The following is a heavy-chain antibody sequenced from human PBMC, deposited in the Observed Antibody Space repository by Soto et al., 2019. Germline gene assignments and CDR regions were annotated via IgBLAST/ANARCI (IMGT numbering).Heavy chain of an antibody. D-gene: IGHD3-10*01. Sequence: SLTCSVSGGSISSFAYYWGWIRQPPGKGLEWIGTVYYNENTYYNPSLKSRVTISVDTAKNQFSLNLRYVTAADTAIYFCARRERYYGSPAWFDPWGQGALVTVSS. CDR1: GGSISSFAYY. CDR2: VYYNENT. V-gene: IGHV4-39*01. CDR3: ARRERYYGSPAWFDP. J-gene: IGHJ5*02.